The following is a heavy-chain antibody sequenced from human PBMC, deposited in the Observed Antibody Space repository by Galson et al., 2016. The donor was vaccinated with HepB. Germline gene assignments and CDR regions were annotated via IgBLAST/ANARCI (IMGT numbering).Heavy chain of an antibody. D-gene: IGHD2-2*01. J-gene: IGHJ3*02. Sequence: QSGAEVTKPGASVKVSCKASGYTFTTFAMNWVRRAPGQGLEWMGWINTNTGKSTYAQGFTGRFVFSLDTSVSTTYLQISGLEAEDTALYYCARDMGYCSSTSCYVTAFVMWGQGTMITVSS. V-gene: IGHV7-4-1*02. CDR3: ARDMGYCSSTSCYVTAFVM. CDR2: INTNTGKS. CDR1: GYTFTTFA.